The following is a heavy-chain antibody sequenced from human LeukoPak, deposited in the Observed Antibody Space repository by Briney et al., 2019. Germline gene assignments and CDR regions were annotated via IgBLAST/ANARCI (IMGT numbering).Heavy chain of an antibody. J-gene: IGHJ3*01. CDR1: GFTVSSNY. CDR2: IYSGGST. D-gene: IGHD1-1*01. Sequence: PGGSLRLSCAASGFTVSSNYMSWVRQAPGKGLEWVSVIYSGGSTYYADSVKGRFTISRDNSKNTLYLQMNSLRVEDTAVYYCATGWNDAFDVWGQGTMLTVSS. CDR3: ATGWNDAFDV. V-gene: IGHV3-53*01.